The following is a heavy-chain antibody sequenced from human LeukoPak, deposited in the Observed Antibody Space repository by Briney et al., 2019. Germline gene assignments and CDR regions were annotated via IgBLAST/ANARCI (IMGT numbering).Heavy chain of an antibody. CDR2: IYSGGST. D-gene: IGHD4-17*01. V-gene: IGHV3-66*01. CDR1: GFTVSTNY. CDR3: ARDRYGDYFDY. Sequence: QPGGSLRLSCAASGFTVSTNYMSWVRQAPGKGLEWVSVIYSGGSTDYADSVKGRFTISRDNSKNTLYLQMNSLRAEDTAVYYCARDRYGDYFDYWGQGTRATVSS. J-gene: IGHJ4*02.